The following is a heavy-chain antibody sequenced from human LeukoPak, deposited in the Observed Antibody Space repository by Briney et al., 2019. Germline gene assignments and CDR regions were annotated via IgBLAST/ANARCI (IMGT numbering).Heavy chain of an antibody. CDR3: ARAVAAGTDFDY. D-gene: IGHD6-13*01. CDR1: GGTFSSYA. CDR2: IIPIFGTA. V-gene: IGHV1-69*13. Sequence: WASVKVSCKASGGTFSSYAISWVRQAPGQGLEWMGGIIPIFGTANYAQKFQGRVTITADESTSTAYMGLSSLRSEDTAVYYCARAVAAGTDFDYWGQGTLVTVSS. J-gene: IGHJ4*02.